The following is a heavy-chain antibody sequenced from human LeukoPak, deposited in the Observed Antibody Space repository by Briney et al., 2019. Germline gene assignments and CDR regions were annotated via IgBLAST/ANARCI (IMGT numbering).Heavy chain of an antibody. CDR3: ARDWGYSGSYFDY. CDR1: GFTFSSYS. Sequence: GGSLRLSCAASGFTFSSYSMNWVRQAPGKGLEWVSSISSSSSYIYYADSVKGRFTISRDNAKNSLYLQMNSLRAEDTAVYYCARDWGYSGSYFDYWGQGTLVTVSS. V-gene: IGHV3-21*01. CDR2: ISSSSSYI. D-gene: IGHD1-26*01. J-gene: IGHJ4*02.